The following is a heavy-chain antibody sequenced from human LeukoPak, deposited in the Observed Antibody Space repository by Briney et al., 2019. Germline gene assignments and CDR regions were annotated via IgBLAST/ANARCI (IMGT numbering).Heavy chain of an antibody. D-gene: IGHD4-17*01. CDR2: IIPIFGTA. Sequence: ASVKVSCKASGGTFSSYAISWVRQAPGQGLEWMGGIIPIFGTANYAQKFQGRVTITTDESTSTAYMELSSLRSEDTAVYYCAKTSSESSDYGDFPYYYYYGMDVWGQGTTVTVSS. CDR1: GGTFSSYA. V-gene: IGHV1-69*05. J-gene: IGHJ6*02. CDR3: AKTSSESSDYGDFPYYYYYGMDV.